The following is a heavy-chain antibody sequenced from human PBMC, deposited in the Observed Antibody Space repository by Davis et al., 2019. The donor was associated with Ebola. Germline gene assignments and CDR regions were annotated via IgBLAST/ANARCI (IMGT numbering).Heavy chain of an antibody. CDR3: ARGLPLHGAVGAFDI. V-gene: IGHV3-53*01. D-gene: IGHD4-23*01. CDR2: IYSGGST. CDR1: GFTVSSNY. Sequence: PGGSLRLSCAASGFTVSSNYMSWVRQAPGKGLEWVSVIYSGGSTYYADSVKGRFTISRDNSKNTLYLQMNSLRAEDTAVYYCARGLPLHGAVGAFDIWGQGTMVTVSS. J-gene: IGHJ3*02.